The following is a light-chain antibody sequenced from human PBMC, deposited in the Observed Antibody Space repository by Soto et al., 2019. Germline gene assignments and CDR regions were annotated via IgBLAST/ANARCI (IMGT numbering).Light chain of an antibody. CDR2: GAS. V-gene: IGKV3-15*01. Sequence: EIVLTQSPGTLSLFPGERATLSCRASQSVSSNLAWYQQKPGQAPRLLIYGASTRATGIPARFSGSVSGTEFTLTISSLQSEDFAVYYCQQYNNWPGTFGQGTKVDI. CDR3: QQYNNWPGT. CDR1: QSVSSN. J-gene: IGKJ1*01.